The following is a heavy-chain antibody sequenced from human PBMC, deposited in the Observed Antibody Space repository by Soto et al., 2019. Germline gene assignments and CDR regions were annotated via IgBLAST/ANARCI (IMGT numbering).Heavy chain of an antibody. CDR3: ARRHHASGSYFDP. Sequence: PSETLSLTCAVYGGSFNDYYCSWIRQSPGKGLEWIGEINHSGTTNYNPSLKSRVTVSVDTSKNQFSLNLSSVTAADTAVYYCARRHHASGSYFDPWGQGTLVT. CDR1: GGSFNDYY. J-gene: IGHJ5*02. V-gene: IGHV4-34*01. D-gene: IGHD3-10*01. CDR2: INHSGTT.